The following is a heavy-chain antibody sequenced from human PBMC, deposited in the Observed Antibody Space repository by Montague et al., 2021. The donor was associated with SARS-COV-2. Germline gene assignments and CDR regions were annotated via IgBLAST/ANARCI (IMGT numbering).Heavy chain of an antibody. CDR1: GFTFSDYW. CDR3: ARYYVSGNYGFDL. D-gene: IGHD3-10*01. CDR2: IKLDGSEE. V-gene: IGHV3-7*01. Sequence: SLRLSCAASGFTFSDYWMSWVRQAPGKGLEWVANIKLDGSEEYYMDSVKGRFTVSRDNAKNTLYLQMISLRAEDTAVYYCARYYVSGNYGFDLWGQGTMVTVSS. J-gene: IGHJ3*01.